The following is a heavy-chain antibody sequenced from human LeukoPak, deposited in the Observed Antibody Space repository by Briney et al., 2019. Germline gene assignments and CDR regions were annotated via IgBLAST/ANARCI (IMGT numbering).Heavy chain of an antibody. CDR1: AFTLSDSA. V-gene: IGHV3-73*01. D-gene: IGHD4/OR15-4a*01. J-gene: IGHJ4*02. CDR2: IRSKTNSFAT. CDR3: ARHKDPDYGDRKLFDY. Sequence: GRSLRLSCPAAAFTLSDSAMHWVRQASGKGLEWVGRIRSKTNSFATEYAASVKGRFTISRDDSKNTVYLQLNSLKTEDTATYFCARHKDPDYGDRKLFDYWGLGTLVTVSS.